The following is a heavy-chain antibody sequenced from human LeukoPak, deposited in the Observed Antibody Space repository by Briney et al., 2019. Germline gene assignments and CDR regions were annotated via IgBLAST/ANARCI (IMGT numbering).Heavy chain of an antibody. CDR3: ARGGLVSAGTLDY. J-gene: IGHJ4*02. CDR2: IYYSGTT. Sequence: SEALSLTCTVYGGSISSYYWNWIRQPPGKGLEWIGYIYYSGTTNYNPSLKSRVTISVDTSKNQFSLKLSSVTAADTAVYFCARGGLVSAGTLDYWGQGTLVTVSA. CDR1: GGSISSYY. D-gene: IGHD6-13*01. V-gene: IGHV4-59*01.